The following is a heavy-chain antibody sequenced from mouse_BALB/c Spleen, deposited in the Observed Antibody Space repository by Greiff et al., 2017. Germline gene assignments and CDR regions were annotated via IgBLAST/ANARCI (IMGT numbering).Heavy chain of an antibody. Sequence: EVQLVESGGGLVKPGGSLKLSCAASGFTFSDYYMYWVRQTPEKRLEWVATISDGGSYTYYPDSVKGRLTISRDNAKNNLYLQMSSLKSEDTAMYYCARGDFDVWGAGTTVTVSS. J-gene: IGHJ1*01. CDR1: GFTFSDYY. V-gene: IGHV5-4*02. CDR2: ISDGGSYT. CDR3: ARGDFDV.